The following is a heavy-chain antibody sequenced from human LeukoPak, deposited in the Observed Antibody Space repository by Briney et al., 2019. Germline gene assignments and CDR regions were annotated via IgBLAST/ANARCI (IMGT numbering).Heavy chain of an antibody. Sequence: GGSRRLSCAASGFTFSNCAMHWVRQAPGKGLEWVAFIRYDGSIKYYVDSVKGRFTISRDNSKNTVYLQMNSLRTEDTAVYYCARDRCSSTTCSPDYWGQGTLVTVS. CDR3: ARDRCSSTTCSPDY. D-gene: IGHD2-2*01. CDR2: IRYDGSIK. V-gene: IGHV3-30*02. J-gene: IGHJ4*02. CDR1: GFTFSNCA.